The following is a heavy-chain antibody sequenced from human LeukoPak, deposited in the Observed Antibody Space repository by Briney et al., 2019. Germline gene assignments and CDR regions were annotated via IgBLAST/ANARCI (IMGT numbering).Heavy chain of an antibody. Sequence: GGSLRLSCAASGFTVSSNYMSWVRQAPGKGLEWVSVIYSGGSTYYADSVKGRFTISRHNSKNMLYLQMNSLRAEDTAVYYCALLRGYSYGFSWGQGTLVTVSS. J-gene: IGHJ5*02. CDR1: GFTVSSNY. V-gene: IGHV3-53*04. CDR3: ALLRGYSYGFS. D-gene: IGHD5-18*01. CDR2: IYSGGST.